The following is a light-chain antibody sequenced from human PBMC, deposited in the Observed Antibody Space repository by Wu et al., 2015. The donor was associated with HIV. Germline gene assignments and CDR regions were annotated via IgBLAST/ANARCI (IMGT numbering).Light chain of an antibody. CDR1: QSVASNY. V-gene: IGKV3-20*01. Sequence: EIVLRQSPGTLSLSPGERVTLSCRASQSVASNYLAWYQHKPGQAPRLLIYGASSRPTDIPDRFSGSGSGTDFTLTISRLEPEDFAIYYCQQYVDSPYTFGQETKLDIK. CDR3: QQYVDSPYT. J-gene: IGKJ2*01. CDR2: GAS.